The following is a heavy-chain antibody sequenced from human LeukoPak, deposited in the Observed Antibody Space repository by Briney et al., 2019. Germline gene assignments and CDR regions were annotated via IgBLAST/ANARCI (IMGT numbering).Heavy chain of an antibody. CDR3: ARGYSSGWYFAFDI. CDR1: GFTFSSYA. J-gene: IGHJ3*02. CDR2: ISGSGGST. Sequence: GGSLRLSCAASGFTFSSYAMSWVRQAPGKGLEWVSAISGSGGSTYYADSVKGRFTISRDNAKNSLYLQMNSLRAEDTAVYYCARGYSSGWYFAFDIWGQGTMVTVSS. D-gene: IGHD6-19*01. V-gene: IGHV3-23*01.